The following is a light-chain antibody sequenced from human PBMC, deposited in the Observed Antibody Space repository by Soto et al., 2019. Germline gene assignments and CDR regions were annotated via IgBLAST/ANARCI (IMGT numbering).Light chain of an antibody. CDR3: QQYHNTPIT. CDR2: DAS. V-gene: IGKV3-15*01. Sequence: EIVMTQSPATLSVSPGEGATLSCRASQSIRRNLAWYQQKPGQAPRLLMYDASTRATGVPDRFSGSGSGTDFTLTINRLEPEDFAVYYCQQYHNTPITFGQGTRLEIK. J-gene: IGKJ5*01. CDR1: QSIRRN.